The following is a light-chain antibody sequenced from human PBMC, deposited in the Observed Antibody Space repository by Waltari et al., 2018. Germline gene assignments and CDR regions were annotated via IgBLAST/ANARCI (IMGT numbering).Light chain of an antibody. CDR3: QQYYRYPPT. CDR2: AAS. V-gene: IGKV1-8*01. CDR1: QGISDY. Sequence: AIRMTQSPSSLSASTGDRVTITCRASQGISDYLAWYQQKPGKATKILLYAASALRNGVPSRFSGSGSGTDFTLTISCLQSEDFATYYCQQYYRYPPTFGQGTKVEIK. J-gene: IGKJ1*01.